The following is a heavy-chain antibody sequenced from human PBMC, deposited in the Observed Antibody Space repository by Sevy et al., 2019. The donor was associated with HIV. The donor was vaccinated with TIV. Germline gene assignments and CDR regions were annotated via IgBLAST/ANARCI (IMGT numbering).Heavy chain of an antibody. J-gene: IGHJ4*02. CDR1: GFTFSIYA. D-gene: IGHD3-10*01. V-gene: IGHV3-23*01. CDR2: FSDDST. Sequence: GGSLRLSCAASGFTFSIYAMSWVRQAPGKGLEWVSTFSDDSTYYEDSVKGRFTISRDNSHNTLYLQMKSLRADDSAVYYCAKRSGPVNRAIDYWGQGTLVTVSS. CDR3: AKRSGPVNRAIDY.